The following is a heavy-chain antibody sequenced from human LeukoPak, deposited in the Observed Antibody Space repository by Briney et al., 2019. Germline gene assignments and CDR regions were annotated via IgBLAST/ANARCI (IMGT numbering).Heavy chain of an antibody. CDR1: GYTFTGYY. D-gene: IGHD3-3*01. J-gene: IGHJ4*02. V-gene: IGHV1-2*02. CDR3: ARPGYDIWSGSFDS. Sequence: ASVKVSCKASGYTFTGYYIHWVRLAPGQGLEWMGWINPNSGATNYAQKFQGGVTMTGDTSITTAYMELSRLRSDDTAMYYCARPGYDIWSGSFDSWGQGTLVTVSS. CDR2: INPNSGAT.